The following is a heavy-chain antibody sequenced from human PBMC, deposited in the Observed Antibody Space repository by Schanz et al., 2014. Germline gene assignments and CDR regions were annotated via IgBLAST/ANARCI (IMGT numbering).Heavy chain of an antibody. V-gene: IGHV3-66*01. CDR3: ARDQASTH. Sequence: EVQLVESGGGLIQPGGSLRLSCAASGFTVSNNYMSWVRQPPGKGLEPVSVTYLGGNTDYADSVKGRFTISRDDSKNTLHLQMNSLRSEDTAIYFCARDQASTHWGQGTPVTVSS. CDR1: GFTVSNNY. CDR2: TYLGGNT. J-gene: IGHJ4*02.